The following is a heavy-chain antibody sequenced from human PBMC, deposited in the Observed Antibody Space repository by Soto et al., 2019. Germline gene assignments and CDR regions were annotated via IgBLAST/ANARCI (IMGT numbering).Heavy chain of an antibody. CDR2: IYNSGST. Sequence: TLWLTCAASGGSISSGGYNWSWIRQAPGKGLEWIGYIYNSGSTYHNPSLKSRVSCSVDGSKNLFSLKLIFPTAADAAVYYCARATMDSSGYCCRPGVVWSLDEYYFDYWGPGTLLDVPS. V-gene: IGHV4-30-2*01. J-gene: IGHJ4*01. CDR1: GGSISSGGYN. CDR3: ARATMDSSGYCCRPGVVWSLDEYYFDY. D-gene: IGHD3-22*01.